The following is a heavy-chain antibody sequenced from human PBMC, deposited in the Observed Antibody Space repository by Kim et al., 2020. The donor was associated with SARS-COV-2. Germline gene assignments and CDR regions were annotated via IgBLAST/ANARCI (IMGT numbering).Heavy chain of an antibody. D-gene: IGHD3-10*01. CDR3: ARPSRLPWSYGSGSYSIIPGAFDI. V-gene: IGHV4-39*01. Sequence: SETLSLTCTVSGGSISSSSYYWGWIRQPPGKGLEWIGSIYYSGSTYYNPSLKSRVTISVDTSKNQFSLKLSSVTAADTAVYYCARPSRLPWSYGSGSYSIIPGAFDIWGQGTMVTVSS. CDR2: IYYSGST. J-gene: IGHJ3*02. CDR1: GGSISSSSYY.